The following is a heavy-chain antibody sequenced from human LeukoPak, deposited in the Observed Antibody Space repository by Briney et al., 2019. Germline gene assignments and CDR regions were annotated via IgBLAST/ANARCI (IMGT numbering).Heavy chain of an antibody. J-gene: IGHJ4*02. CDR1: GFTFSNYA. V-gene: IGHV3-23*01. D-gene: IGHD1-1*01. CDR2: ISGSGGST. Sequence: PGGSLRLSCAAAGFTFSNYAMTWVRQAQGKGLEWVSSISGSGGSTYYADSVKGRFTISGDNSKNTLYLQMYSLRAEDTAVYYCAKVEGASKASVYWGQGALVTVSS. CDR3: AKVEGASKASVY.